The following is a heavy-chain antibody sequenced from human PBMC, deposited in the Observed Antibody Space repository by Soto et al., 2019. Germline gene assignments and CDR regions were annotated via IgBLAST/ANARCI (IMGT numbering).Heavy chain of an antibody. J-gene: IGHJ6*03. CDR1: GFTFSNYG. D-gene: IGHD1-26*01. V-gene: IGHV3-23*01. CDR2: ISSSGGST. CDR3: AKRVGTPYYYMDV. Sequence: PGGSLRLSCEASGFTFSNYGVSWVRQAPGKGLQWVSGISSSGGSTSYADSVKGRFTISRDNSKNTLFLQMNSLRAEDTAVYYCAKRVGTPYYYMDVWGKGTTVTVSS.